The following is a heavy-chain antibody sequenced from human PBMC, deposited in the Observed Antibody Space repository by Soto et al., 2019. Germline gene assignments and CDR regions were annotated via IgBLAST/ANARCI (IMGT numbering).Heavy chain of an antibody. J-gene: IGHJ3*02. D-gene: IGHD4-17*01. Sequence: PGGSLRLSCAASGFAFSSYSMNWVRQAPGKGLEWVSYISSSSSTIYYADSVKGRFTISRDNAKNSLYLQMNSLRDEDTAVYYCARDPMTTVVTGAFDIWGQGTMVTVSS. CDR1: GFAFSSYS. V-gene: IGHV3-48*02. CDR2: ISSSSSTI. CDR3: ARDPMTTVVTGAFDI.